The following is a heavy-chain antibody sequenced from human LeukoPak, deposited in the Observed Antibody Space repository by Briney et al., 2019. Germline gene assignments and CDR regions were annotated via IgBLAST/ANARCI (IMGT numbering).Heavy chain of an antibody. CDR3: VKAAVAVDY. CDR1: GGSISSSNW. J-gene: IGHJ4*02. D-gene: IGHD6-19*01. V-gene: IGHV4-4*02. Sequence: PSETLSLTCAVSGGSISSSNWWNWVRQSPGKGLEWIGEIYHSGSTNYNPSLKSRVTISLDKSKNQFSLKLTSVTAADTAVYYCVKAAVAVDYWGQGTLVTVSS. CDR2: IYHSGST.